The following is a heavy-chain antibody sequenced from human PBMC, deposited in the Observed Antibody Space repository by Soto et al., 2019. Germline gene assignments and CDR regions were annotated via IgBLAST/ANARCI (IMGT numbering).Heavy chain of an antibody. CDR2: IYYSGST. CDR1: GGTISSWY. D-gene: IGHD3-16*01. CDR3: ARRYGCAIDY. Sequence: QVQLQESGPGLVKPSETLSLTCTVSGGTISSWYWSWIRQPPGKGLEWIGYIYYSGSTNCNPSLQSRSTISVDTSKNQFSRKLSSVTAADTAVYYCARRYGCAIDYWGQGTLVTVSS. V-gene: IGHV4-59*08. J-gene: IGHJ4*02.